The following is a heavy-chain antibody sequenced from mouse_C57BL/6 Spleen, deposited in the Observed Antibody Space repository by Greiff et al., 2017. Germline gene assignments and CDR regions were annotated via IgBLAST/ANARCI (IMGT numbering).Heavy chain of an antibody. Sequence: VQLQESGAELVKPGASVKISCKASGYAFSSYWMNWVKQRPGKGLEWIGQIYPGDGDTNYNGKFKGKATLTADKSSSTAYMQLSSLTSEDSAVYCCARSGPSTRYFDVWGTGTTVTVSP. D-gene: IGHD2-10*02. CDR3: ARSGPSTRYFDV. V-gene: IGHV1-80*01. CDR1: GYAFSSYW. CDR2: IYPGDGDT. J-gene: IGHJ1*03.